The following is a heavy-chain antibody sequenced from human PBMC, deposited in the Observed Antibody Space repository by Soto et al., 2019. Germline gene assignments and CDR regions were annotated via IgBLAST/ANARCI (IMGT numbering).Heavy chain of an antibody. J-gene: IGHJ3*02. CDR3: ATVNYCSGGSGYPASAFDS. D-gene: IGHD2-15*01. V-gene: IGHV1-24*01. CDR2: FEPEDCET. CDR1: GYTLTELS. Sequence: QVQLVQSGAEVKKPGASVKVSCKVSGYTLTELSMHWVRQAPGKGLEWMGGFEPEDCETIYAQKFQGSVTMTQDTSTDTAYMVLSSLRSEDTAVYYCATVNYCSGGSGYPASAFDSWGQGTMVTVSS.